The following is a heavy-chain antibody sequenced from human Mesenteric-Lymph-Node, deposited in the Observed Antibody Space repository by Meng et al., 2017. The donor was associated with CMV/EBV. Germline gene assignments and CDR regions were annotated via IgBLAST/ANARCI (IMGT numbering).Heavy chain of an antibody. CDR2: IIPIFGTA. D-gene: IGHD1-26*01. V-gene: IGHV1-69*05. Sequence: SVKVSCKASGGTFSSYAISWVRQAPGQGLEWMGGIIPIFGTANYAQKFQGRVTITTDESTSTAYMELSSLRSEDTAVYYCARSGRVGATHTTYWYFDLWGRGTLVTVSS. CDR1: GGTFSSYA. CDR3: ARSGRVGATHTTYWYFDL. J-gene: IGHJ2*01.